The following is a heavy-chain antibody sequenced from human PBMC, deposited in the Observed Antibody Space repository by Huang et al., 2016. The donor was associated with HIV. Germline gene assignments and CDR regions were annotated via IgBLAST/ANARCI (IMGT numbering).Heavy chain of an antibody. CDR2: IVTLFSVT. CDR3: AREGQTWYGKPIAAFEI. V-gene: IGHV1-69*10. D-gene: IGHD6-13*01. CDR1: GGSFNSLS. J-gene: IGHJ3*02. Sequence: VQLVQSGAEVKRTGTSVKISCKASGGSFNSLSFNWVRQAPGQGLQDRVGIVTLFSVTNYAEKFRGRLTISADKSTSTVFMELRGLTSEDTAVFFCAREGQTWYGKPIAAFEIWGQGTTVIVSP.